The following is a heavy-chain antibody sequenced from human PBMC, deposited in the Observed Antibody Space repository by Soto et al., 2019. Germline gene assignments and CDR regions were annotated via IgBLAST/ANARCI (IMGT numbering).Heavy chain of an antibody. J-gene: IGHJ4*02. Sequence: GGSLRLSCAASGFTFSSYAMSWVRQAPGKGLEWVSAISGSGGSTYYADSVKGRFTISRDNSKNTPYLQMNSLRAEDTAVYYCAKSGERGSYGYDWGQGTLVTVSS. V-gene: IGHV3-23*01. CDR1: GFTFSSYA. CDR3: AKSGERGSYGYD. CDR2: ISGSGGST. D-gene: IGHD5-18*01.